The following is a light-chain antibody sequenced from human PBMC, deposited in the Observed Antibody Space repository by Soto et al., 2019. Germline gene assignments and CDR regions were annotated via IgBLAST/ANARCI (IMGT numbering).Light chain of an antibody. CDR3: QQRSNWPLT. V-gene: IGKV3D-20*02. Sequence: LTQSPGTLSLSPGDRATRSCRASQSVTSTYLAWYQQKPGQAPRLLIYGASSRATGIPARFSGSGSGTDFTLTISSLEPEDFAVYYCQQRSNWPLTFGGGTKVDIK. J-gene: IGKJ4*01. CDR2: GAS. CDR1: QSVTSTY.